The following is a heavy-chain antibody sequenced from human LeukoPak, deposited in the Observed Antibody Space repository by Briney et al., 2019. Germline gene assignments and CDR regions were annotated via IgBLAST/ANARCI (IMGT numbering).Heavy chain of an antibody. J-gene: IGHJ4*02. Sequence: PGRSLRLSCAASGFTFSSYAMHWVRQAPGKGLEWVAVISYDGSNKYYADSVKGRFTISRDNSKNTLYLQMNSLRAEDTAVYYCARDFRYFGAFDYWGQGTLVTVSS. CDR3: ARDFRYFGAFDY. V-gene: IGHV3-30*04. CDR1: GFTFSSYA. D-gene: IGHD3-9*01. CDR2: ISYDGSNK.